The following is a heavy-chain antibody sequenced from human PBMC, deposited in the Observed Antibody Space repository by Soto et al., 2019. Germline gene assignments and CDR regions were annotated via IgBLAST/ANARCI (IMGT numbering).Heavy chain of an antibody. V-gene: IGHV1-3*01. D-gene: IGHD2-8*01. Sequence: ASVKVSCKASAYTFTSYAMHWVRQAPGQRLEWMGWINAGNGNTKYSQKFQGRVTMTTDTSTSTAYMELRSLRSDDTAVYYCAGEVCTKGVCYFIDYGMDVWGEGSTVTV. CDR3: AGEVCTKGVCYFIDYGMDV. CDR2: INAGNGNT. CDR1: AYTFTSYA. J-gene: IGHJ6*01.